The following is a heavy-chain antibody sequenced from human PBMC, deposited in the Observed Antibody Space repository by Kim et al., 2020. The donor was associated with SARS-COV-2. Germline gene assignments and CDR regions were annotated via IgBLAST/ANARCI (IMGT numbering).Heavy chain of an antibody. Sequence: GGSLRLSCAASGFTFSGSAMHWVRQASGKGLEWVGRIRSKANSYATAYAASVKGRFTISRDDSKNTAYLQMNSLKTEDTAVYYCTRLTSRSSGWYSRGDYYGMDVWGQGTTVTVSS. V-gene: IGHV3-73*01. CDR2: IRSKANSYAT. CDR3: TRLTSRSSGWYSRGDYYGMDV. CDR1: GFTFSGSA. D-gene: IGHD6-19*01. J-gene: IGHJ6*02.